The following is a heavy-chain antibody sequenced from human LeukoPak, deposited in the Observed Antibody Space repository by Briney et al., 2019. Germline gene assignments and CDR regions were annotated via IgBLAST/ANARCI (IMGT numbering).Heavy chain of an antibody. V-gene: IGHV4-39*01. CDR3: ASTIADYGDDMPDYFHY. D-gene: IGHD4-17*01. Sequence: SQSLCLTRAVSVGSLSSISYYGGWSRWPPGRGVGRIGRIYCSGSTCSKPSLQSRVTLSVDTPKNRFPLKLSSVTAPDTAVYYCASTIADYGDDMPDYFHYWGQGTLVTVSS. J-gene: IGHJ4*02. CDR2: IYCSGST. CDR1: VGSLSSISYY.